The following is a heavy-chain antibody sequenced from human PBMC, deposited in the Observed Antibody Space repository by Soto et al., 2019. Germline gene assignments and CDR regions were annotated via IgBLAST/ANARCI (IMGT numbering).Heavy chain of an antibody. V-gene: IGHV1-46*01. J-gene: IGHJ4*02. CDR3: ARASLIGYDSSGFYY. CDR1: GYTFTSHY. CDR2: INPSGGST. D-gene: IGHD3-22*01. Sequence: QVQLVQSGAEVKKPGASVKVSCKASGYTFTSHYMHWVRQAPGQGLEWMGIINPSGGSTDYAQNFQGRVTMTRDTSTSTVYMELSSLRSEDTAVYFCARASLIGYDSSGFYYWGQGTLVTVSS.